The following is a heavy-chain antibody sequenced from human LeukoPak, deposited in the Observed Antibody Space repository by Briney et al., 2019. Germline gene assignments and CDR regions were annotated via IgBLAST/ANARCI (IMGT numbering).Heavy chain of an antibody. V-gene: IGHV3-9*01. CDR1: GFTFDDYA. D-gene: IGHD2-2*01. CDR3: AKGFLGMPDY. Sequence: GGSLRLSCAASGFTFDDYAMHWVRQAPGKGLEWVSGIGWNSGSIGYADSVKGRFTISRDNAKNSLYLQMNSLRAEDTALYYCAKGFLGMPDYWGQGTLVTVSS. J-gene: IGHJ4*02. CDR2: IGWNSGSI.